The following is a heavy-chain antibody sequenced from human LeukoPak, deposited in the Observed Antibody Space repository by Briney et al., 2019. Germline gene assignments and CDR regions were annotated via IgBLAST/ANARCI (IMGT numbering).Heavy chain of an antibody. J-gene: IGHJ4*02. CDR3: ARGGLEPVDY. Sequence: GGSLRLSCAASGFTFGTFWMHWVRQAPGKGLVWVSRINPEETTTNYADAVKGRFTISRDNAKNTLYLQMNSLRAEDTAMYYCARGGLEPVDYWGQGTLVTVSS. CDR1: GFTFGTFW. CDR2: INPEETTT. D-gene: IGHD1-14*01. V-gene: IGHV3-74*01.